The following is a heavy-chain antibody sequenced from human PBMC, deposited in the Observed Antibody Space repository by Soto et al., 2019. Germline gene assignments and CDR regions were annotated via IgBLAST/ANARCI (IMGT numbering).Heavy chain of an antibody. CDR2: ISAYNGNT. V-gene: IGHV1-18*01. J-gene: IGHJ6*02. CDR3: ARLVPHYGMDV. Sequence: ASVKVSCKASGYTFTSYGISWVRQAPGQGLEWMGLISAYNGNTNYAQKFQGRVTMTRDTSTSTAYMELRSLRSEDTAVYYCARLVPHYGMDVWGQGTTVTVSS. CDR1: GYTFTSYG.